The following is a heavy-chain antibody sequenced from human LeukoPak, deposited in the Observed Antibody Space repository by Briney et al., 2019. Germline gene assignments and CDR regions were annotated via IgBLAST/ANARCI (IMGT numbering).Heavy chain of an antibody. V-gene: IGHV4-59*01. CDR2: VYYSGST. J-gene: IGHJ4*02. Sequence: SETLSLTCTVSGASFSNYDWSWIRQPPGKGLEWIGYVYYSGSTNYNPSLKSRVTISVDTSENQFSLKLSSVTAADTAVYYCARSELLWFGGVNSGFDYWGQGTLVTVSS. CDR1: GASFSNYD. CDR3: ARSELLWFGGVNSGFDY. D-gene: IGHD3-10*01.